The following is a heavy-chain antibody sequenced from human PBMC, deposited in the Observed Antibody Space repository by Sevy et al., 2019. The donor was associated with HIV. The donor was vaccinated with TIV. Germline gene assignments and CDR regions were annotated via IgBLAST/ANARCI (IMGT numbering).Heavy chain of an antibody. Sequence: GGSLRLSCAASRFTFSNYAMSWVRQAPGKGLEWVSSISRSGGSTYYADSVKGRFTISRDNSKNTLYMQMNGLRAEDTAVYYCAKVDVVVPVADYGMDVWGQGTTVTVSS. J-gene: IGHJ6*02. D-gene: IGHD2-2*01. CDR2: ISRSGGST. CDR1: RFTFSNYA. V-gene: IGHV3-23*01. CDR3: AKVDVVVPVADYGMDV.